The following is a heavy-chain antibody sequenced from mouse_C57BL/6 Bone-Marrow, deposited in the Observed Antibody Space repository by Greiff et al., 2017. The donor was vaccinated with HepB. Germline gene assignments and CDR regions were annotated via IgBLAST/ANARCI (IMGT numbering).Heavy chain of an antibody. V-gene: IGHV14-4*01. CDR2: IDPENGDT. D-gene: IGHD2-5*01. CDR3: TTRVSYYSNYGYFDY. CDR1: GFNIKDDY. J-gene: IGHJ2*01. Sequence: EVKLMESGAELVRPGASVKLSCTASGFNIKDDYMHWVKQRPEQGLEWIGWIDPENGDTEYASKFQGKATITADTSSNTAYLQLSSLTSEDTAVYYCTTRVSYYSNYGYFDYWGQGTTLTVSS.